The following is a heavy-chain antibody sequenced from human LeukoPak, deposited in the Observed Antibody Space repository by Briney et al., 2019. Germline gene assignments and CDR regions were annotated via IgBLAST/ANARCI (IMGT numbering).Heavy chain of an antibody. CDR3: ARGKAAVTRKRYYYYGMDV. J-gene: IGHJ6*02. D-gene: IGHD4-17*01. Sequence: PGGSPRLSCAASGFTFSSYWMHWVRQAPGKGLVWVSRINSDGSSTSYADSVKGRFTISRDNAKNTLYLQMNSLRAEDTAVYYCARGKAAVTRKRYYYYGMDVWGQGTTVTVSS. V-gene: IGHV3-74*01. CDR1: GFTFSSYW. CDR2: INSDGSST.